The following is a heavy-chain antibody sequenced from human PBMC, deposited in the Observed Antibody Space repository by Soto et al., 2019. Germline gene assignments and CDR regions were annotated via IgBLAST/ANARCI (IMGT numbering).Heavy chain of an antibody. J-gene: IGHJ5*02. CDR2: MNPNSGNT. CDR3: ARERSAAGTGWFDP. Sequence: QVQLVQSGAEVKKPGASVKVSCKASGYTFTSYDINWVQQATGQGLEWMGWMNPNSGNTGYAQKFQGRVTMTRNTSISTAYMDLSSLRSEDTAVYYCARERSAAGTGWFDPWGQGTLVTVSS. CDR1: GYTFTSYD. D-gene: IGHD6-13*01. V-gene: IGHV1-8*01.